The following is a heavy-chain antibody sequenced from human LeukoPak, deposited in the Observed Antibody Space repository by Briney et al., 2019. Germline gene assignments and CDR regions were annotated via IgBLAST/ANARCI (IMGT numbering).Heavy chain of an antibody. CDR3: AKVGRELHLDY. CDR1: GFTFSSYG. J-gene: IGHJ4*02. Sequence: GRSLRLSCAASGFTFSSYGMHWVRQAPGKGLEWVAVIWYDGSNKYYADSVKGRFTISRDNSKNTLYLQMNSLRAEDTAVYYCAKVGRELHLDYWGQGTLVTVSS. CDR2: IWYDGSNK. V-gene: IGHV3-33*06. D-gene: IGHD1-7*01.